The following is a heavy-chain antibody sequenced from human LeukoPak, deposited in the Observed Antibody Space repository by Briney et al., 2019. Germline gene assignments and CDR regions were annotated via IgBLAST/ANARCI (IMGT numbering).Heavy chain of an antibody. CDR2: ISGSGGRT. J-gene: IGHJ4*02. V-gene: IGHV3-23*01. CDR3: AFIRSAGIAVE. D-gene: IGHD6-19*01. CDR1: GFTFSHYA. Sequence: GGSLRLSCATSGFTFSHYAMSWVRQAPGKGLEWVSGISGSGGRTYYADSVKGRFTISRDNSKNTLYLQMNSLRAEDTAVYYCAFIRSAGIAVEWGQGTLVTVSS.